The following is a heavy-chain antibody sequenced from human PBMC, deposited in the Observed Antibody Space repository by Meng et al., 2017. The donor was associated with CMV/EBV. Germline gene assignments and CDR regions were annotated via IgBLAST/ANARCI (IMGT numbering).Heavy chain of an antibody. D-gene: IGHD3-3*01. Sequence: GSLRLSCTVSGGSVSSGSYYWSWIRQPPGKGLEWIGYIYYSGSTNYNPSLKSRVTISVDTSKNQFSLKLSSVTAADTAVYYCASSVNYDFWSGDAFDIWGQGTVVTVSS. CDR1: GGSVSSGSYY. J-gene: IGHJ3*02. CDR3: ASSVNYDFWSGDAFDI. V-gene: IGHV4-61*01. CDR2: IYYSGST.